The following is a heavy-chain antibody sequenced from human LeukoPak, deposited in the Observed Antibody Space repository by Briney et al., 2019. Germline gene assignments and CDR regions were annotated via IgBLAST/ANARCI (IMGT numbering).Heavy chain of an antibody. D-gene: IGHD4-17*01. CDR1: GGSFSGYY. V-gene: IGHV4-34*01. Sequence: SETLSLTCAVYGGSFSGYYWSWIRQPPGKGLEWIGEINHSGSTNYNPSLKSRVTISVDTSKNQFSLKLSSVTAADTAVYYCARGGDYGDLERADAFDIWGQGTVVTVSS. CDR3: ARGGDYGDLERADAFDI. J-gene: IGHJ3*02. CDR2: INHSGST.